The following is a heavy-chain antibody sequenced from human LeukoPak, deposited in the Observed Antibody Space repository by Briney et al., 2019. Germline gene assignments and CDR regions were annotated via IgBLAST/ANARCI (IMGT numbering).Heavy chain of an antibody. D-gene: IGHD3-3*01. CDR1: GFTFSSHA. CDR3: ARDFWDDFEYFDL. Sequence: GGSLRLSCAASGFTFSSHAMSWDRQAPGKGLEWVSAINGSGSSTYYADSVKGRVSISRDNSKNTLYLQMNSLRVEDTALYYCARDFWDDFEYFDLWGRGTLVTVSS. J-gene: IGHJ2*01. CDR2: INGSGSST. V-gene: IGHV3-23*01.